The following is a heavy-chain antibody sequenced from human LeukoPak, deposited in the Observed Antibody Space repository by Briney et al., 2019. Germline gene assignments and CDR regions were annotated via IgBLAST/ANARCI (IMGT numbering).Heavy chain of an antibody. J-gene: IGHJ4*02. V-gene: IGHV4-34*01. CDR2: INHSGST. D-gene: IGHD5-18*01. Sequence: SETLSLTCAVYGGSFSGYYWSWIRQPPGKGLEWIGEINHSGSTNYNPSLKSRVTISVDTSKNQFSLKLSSVTAADTAVYYCARAPGYSYGLYYFDYWGQGTLVTVS. CDR3: ARAPGYSYGLYYFDY. CDR1: GGSFSGYY.